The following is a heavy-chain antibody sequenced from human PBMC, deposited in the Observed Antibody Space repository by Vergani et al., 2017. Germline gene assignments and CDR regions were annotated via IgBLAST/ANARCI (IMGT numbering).Heavy chain of an antibody. V-gene: IGHV3-11*05. CDR1: GFTFSDYY. CDR3: ARDGVVVAAPQG. D-gene: IGHD2-15*01. J-gene: IGHJ4*02. CDR2: ISSSSSYT. Sequence: QVQLVESGGGLVKPGGSLRLSCAASGFTFSDYYMSWIRQAPGKGLEWVSYISSSSSYTNYADSVKGRFTISSDNAKNSLYLQMNSLRAEDTAVYYCARDGVVVAAPQGWGQGTLVTVSS.